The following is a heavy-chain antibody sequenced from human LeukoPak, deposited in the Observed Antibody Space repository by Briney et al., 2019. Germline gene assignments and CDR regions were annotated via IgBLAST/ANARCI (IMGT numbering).Heavy chain of an antibody. CDR3: ASWPVGWYGEDS. Sequence: SETLSLTCTVSGGSISSGGYYWSWVRQPPGKGLEWIGYIYHSGSTYYNPSLKSRVTISVDRSKNQFSLKLSSVTAADTAVYYCASWPVGWYGEDSWGQGTLVTVSS. J-gene: IGHJ4*02. CDR2: IYHSGST. D-gene: IGHD6-19*01. V-gene: IGHV4-30-2*01. CDR1: GGSISSGGYY.